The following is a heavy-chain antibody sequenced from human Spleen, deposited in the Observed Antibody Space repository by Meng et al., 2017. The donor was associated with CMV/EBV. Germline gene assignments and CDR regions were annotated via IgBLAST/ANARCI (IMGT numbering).Heavy chain of an antibody. CDR2: IGGSGTTT. V-gene: IGHV3-23*01. CDR3: VKDKTGAGPRGFDS. D-gene: IGHD3-10*01. CDR1: GFTFTNYA. Sequence: AASGFTFTNYAMNWVRQAPGKGLEWVSAIGGSGTTTYYTESVRGRFTISRDNSKNTLYLHMDSLRADDTAVYYCVKDKTGAGPRGFDSWGQGTLVTVSS. J-gene: IGHJ4*02.